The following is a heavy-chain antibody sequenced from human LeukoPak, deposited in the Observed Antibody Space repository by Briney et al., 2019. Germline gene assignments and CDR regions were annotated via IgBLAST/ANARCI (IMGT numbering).Heavy chain of an antibody. CDR3: ARVKRYSGYDYPIDYYYYYMDV. CDR2: IIPILGIA. V-gene: IGHV1-69*02. D-gene: IGHD5-12*01. Sequence: SVKVSCKASGGTFSSYTISWVRQAPGQGLEWMGRIIPILGIANYAQKFQGRVTITADKSTSTAYMELSSLRSEDTAVYYCARVKRYSGYDYPIDYYYYYMDVWGKGTMVTVSS. CDR1: GGTFSSYT. J-gene: IGHJ6*03.